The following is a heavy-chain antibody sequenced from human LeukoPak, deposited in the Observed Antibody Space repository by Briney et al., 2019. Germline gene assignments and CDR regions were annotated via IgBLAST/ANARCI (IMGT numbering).Heavy chain of an antibody. CDR2: ISYDGTNK. D-gene: IGHD6-13*01. CDR3: ASGTGDSSSWFLLLDY. J-gene: IGHJ4*02. CDR1: GFTFSSYA. V-gene: IGHV3-30-3*01. Sequence: PGRSLRLSCAASGFTFSSYAMDWVRQAPGKGLEWVALISYDGTNKYYADSVKGPFTTSRDNSKNTLYLQMNSMRAEDRAVYYCASGTGDSSSWFLLLDYWGQGTLVTVSS.